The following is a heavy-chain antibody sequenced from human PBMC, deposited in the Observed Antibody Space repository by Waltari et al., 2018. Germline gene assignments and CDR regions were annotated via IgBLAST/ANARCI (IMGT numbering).Heavy chain of an antibody. D-gene: IGHD3-10*01. V-gene: IGHV3-7*01. J-gene: IGHJ6*02. CDR2: IKQDGTEK. CDR3: ARILCDGSKCYNGLDV. Sequence: VQLVESGGGVIQSGGSLRLSCSASGFMFGPDWMSWVRQAPGKGLEWVANIKQDGTEKIYVDSVKGRFTILRDNAKNSLFLQMNSLRADDTGVYYCARILCDGSKCYNGLDVWGQGTAVTVSS. CDR1: GFMFGPDW.